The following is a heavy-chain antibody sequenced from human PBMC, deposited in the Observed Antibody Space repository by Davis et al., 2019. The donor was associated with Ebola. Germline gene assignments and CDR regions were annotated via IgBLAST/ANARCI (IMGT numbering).Heavy chain of an antibody. CDR2: ISAYYGTT. CDR1: GYTFTTYG. Sequence: ASVKVSCKASGYTFTTYGISWVRQAPGQGLEWMGWISAYYGTTNYAQSLQGRVTMTRDTSTSTAHMELRGLRSNDTAVYYCARETEVDGSIFFLHWGQGTLVTVSS. CDR3: ARETEVDGSIFFLH. J-gene: IGHJ1*01. D-gene: IGHD3-10*01. V-gene: IGHV1-18*01.